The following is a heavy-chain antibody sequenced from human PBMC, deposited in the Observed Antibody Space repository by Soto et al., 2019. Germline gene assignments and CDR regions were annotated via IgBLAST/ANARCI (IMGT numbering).Heavy chain of an antibody. CDR1: GFTFSSYA. Sequence: GGSLRLSCAASGFTFSSYAMNWVRQAPGKGLEWVSGISWNSGSIRYADSVKGRFTISRDNAKNSLYLQMNSLRAEDTAVYYCARDQLYYNDISGRPLNAFDVWGQGTMVTVSS. V-gene: IGHV3-48*01. CDR3: ARDQLYYNDISGRPLNAFDV. J-gene: IGHJ3*01. D-gene: IGHD3-22*01. CDR2: ISWNSGSI.